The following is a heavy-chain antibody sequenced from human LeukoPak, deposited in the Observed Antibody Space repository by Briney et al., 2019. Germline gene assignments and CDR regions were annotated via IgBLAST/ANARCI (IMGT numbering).Heavy chain of an antibody. Sequence: SVKVSCKASGGTFSSYAISWVRQAPGQGLEWMGGIIPIFGTANYAQKSQGRVTITADESTSTAYMELSSLRSEDTAVYYCAATSHCGGDCYWRGWDWGQGTLVTVSS. CDR2: IIPIFGTA. V-gene: IGHV1-69*01. D-gene: IGHD2-21*01. CDR3: AATSHCGGDCYWRGWD. J-gene: IGHJ4*02. CDR1: GGTFSSYA.